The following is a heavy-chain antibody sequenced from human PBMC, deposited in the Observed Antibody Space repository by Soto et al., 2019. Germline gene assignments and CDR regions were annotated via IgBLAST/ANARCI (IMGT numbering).Heavy chain of an antibody. CDR3: ARDGGCSGGSCYSYYFDY. CDR2: IYYSGST. CDR1: RRSISSYY. V-gene: IGHV4-59*01. Sequence: SATVSLTCTVSRRSISSYYWSWIRQPPGKGLEWIGYIYYSGSTNYNPSLKSRVTISVDTSKNQFSLKLSSVTAADTAVYYCARDGGCSGGSCYSYYFDYWGQGTLVTVS. J-gene: IGHJ4*02. D-gene: IGHD2-15*01.